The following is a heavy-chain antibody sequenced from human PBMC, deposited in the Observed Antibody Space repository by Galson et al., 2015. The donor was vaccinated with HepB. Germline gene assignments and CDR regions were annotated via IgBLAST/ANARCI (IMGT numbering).Heavy chain of an antibody. CDR1: GGSVSSGSYY. CDR3: ARELRYYDFWSGYCH. CDR2: IYYSGST. J-gene: IGHJ4*02. D-gene: IGHD3-3*01. Sequence: LTCTVSGGSVSSGSYYWSWIRQPPGKGLEWIGYIYYSGSTNYNPSLKSRVTISVDTSKNQFSLKLSSVTAADTAVYYCARELRYYDFWSGYCHWGQGTLVTVSS. V-gene: IGHV4-61*01.